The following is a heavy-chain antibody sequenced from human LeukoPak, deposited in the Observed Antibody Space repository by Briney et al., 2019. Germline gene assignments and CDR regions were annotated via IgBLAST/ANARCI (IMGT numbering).Heavy chain of an antibody. Sequence: ASVKVSCKASGGTFSSYAISWVRQAPGQGLEWMGGIIPIFGTANYAQKFQGRVTITADKSTSTAYMELSSLRSEDTAVYYCARVLSAYYYDSSGSRNAFDIWGQGTMVTVSS. CDR3: ARVLSAYYYDSSGSRNAFDI. D-gene: IGHD3-22*01. V-gene: IGHV1-69*06. CDR2: IIPIFGTA. J-gene: IGHJ3*02. CDR1: GGTFSSYA.